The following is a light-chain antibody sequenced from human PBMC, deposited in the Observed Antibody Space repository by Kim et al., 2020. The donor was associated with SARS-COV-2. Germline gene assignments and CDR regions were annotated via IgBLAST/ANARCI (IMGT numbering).Light chain of an antibody. CDR2: AAS. CDR3: HQNYGTPRT. Sequence: DIQMTQSPSSLSASVGDRVTITCRANQSIRNYLNWYQQKPGKAPTLLIYAASSLQSGVPSRFSGSGFGTDFTLTISSLQPEDFATYYCHQNYGTPRTFGQGTKVDIK. V-gene: IGKV1-39*01. J-gene: IGKJ1*01. CDR1: QSIRNY.